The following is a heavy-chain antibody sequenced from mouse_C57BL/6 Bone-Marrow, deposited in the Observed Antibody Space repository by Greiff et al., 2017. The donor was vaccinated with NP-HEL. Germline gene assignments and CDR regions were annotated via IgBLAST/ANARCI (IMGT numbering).Heavy chain of an antibody. J-gene: IGHJ3*01. CDR3: ARGGSSYVGFAY. V-gene: IGHV7-3*01. Sequence: DVMLVESGGGLVQPGGSLSLSCAASGFTFTDYYMSWVRQPPGKALEWLGFIRNKANGYTTEYSASVKGRFTISRDNSQSILYLQMNALRAEDSATYYCARGGSSYVGFAYWGQGTLVTVSA. D-gene: IGHD1-1*01. CDR1: GFTFTDYY. CDR2: IRNKANGYTT.